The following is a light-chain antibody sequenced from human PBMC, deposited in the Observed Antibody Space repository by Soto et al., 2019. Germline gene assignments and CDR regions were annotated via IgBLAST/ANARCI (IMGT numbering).Light chain of an antibody. J-gene: IGLJ2*01. CDR1: SSDVGNYNL. Sequence: QSALTQPASVSGSPGPSITISCTGTSSDVGNYNLVSWYQQHPGKAPKLMIYEVSKRPSGVSNRFSGSKSANTASLTISGLQAEDEADYYCCSYASSSTVVFGGGTKLTVL. V-gene: IGLV2-23*02. CDR2: EVS. CDR3: CSYASSSTVV.